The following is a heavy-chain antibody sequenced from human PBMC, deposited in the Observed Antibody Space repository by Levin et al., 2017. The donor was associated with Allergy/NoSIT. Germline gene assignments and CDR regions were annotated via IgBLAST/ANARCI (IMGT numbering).Heavy chain of an antibody. CDR2: ISGSGSNT. CDR3: ARRYNWNPIDY. J-gene: IGHJ4*02. CDR1: GFTFSSYV. D-gene: IGHD1-20*01. V-gene: IGHV3-23*01. Sequence: SCAASGFTFSSYVMSWVRQAPGKGLEWVSAISGSGSNTYYADSVKGRFTISRDNSKNTLFLQMNSLRVEDTAVYFCARRYNWNPIDYWGQGTLVTVSS.